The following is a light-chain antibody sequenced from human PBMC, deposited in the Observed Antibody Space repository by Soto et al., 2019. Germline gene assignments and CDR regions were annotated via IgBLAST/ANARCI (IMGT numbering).Light chain of an antibody. CDR3: QQYGSSLVA. CDR1: QSVSSSY. V-gene: IGKV3-20*01. Sequence: EIVLTQSPGTLSLSPGERATLSCRASQSVSSSYLAWYQQKPGQAPRLLIYGASSRATGIPDRFSGSGSGTDFNLTISRLEPEDCAVYYCQQYGSSLVAFGPGTKVDIK. CDR2: GAS. J-gene: IGKJ3*01.